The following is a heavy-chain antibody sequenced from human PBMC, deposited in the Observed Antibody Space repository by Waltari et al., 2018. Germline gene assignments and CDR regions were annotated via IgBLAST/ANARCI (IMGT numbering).Heavy chain of an antibody. J-gene: IGHJ5*02. D-gene: IGHD1-26*01. CDR1: GGPFTDYS. CDR3: ARTWGYSPPLGWFDP. CDR2: ISHSGST. V-gene: IGHV4-34*01. Sequence: QVQLHQWGAGLLKPSETLSLTCAVSGGPFTDYSWSWIRQSPDTGLEWIGEISHSGSTNSNPSLKSRVTRSVDTIKKQFSLKLTSVTAAETAVYFCARTWGYSPPLGWFDPWGRGTRVTVSS.